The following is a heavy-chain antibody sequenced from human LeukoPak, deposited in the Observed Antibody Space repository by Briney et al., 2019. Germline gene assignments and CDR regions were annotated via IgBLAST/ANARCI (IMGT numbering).Heavy chain of an antibody. J-gene: IGHJ4*02. CDR2: ISYDGSNK. Sequence: GGSLRLSCAASGFTFSSYGMHWVRQAPGKGLEWAAVISYDGSNKYYADSVKGRFTISRDNSKNTLYLQMNSLRAEDTAVYYCAKDLLSSSLDYWGQGTLVTVSS. D-gene: IGHD6-13*01. CDR1: GFTFSSYG. CDR3: AKDLLSSSLDY. V-gene: IGHV3-30*18.